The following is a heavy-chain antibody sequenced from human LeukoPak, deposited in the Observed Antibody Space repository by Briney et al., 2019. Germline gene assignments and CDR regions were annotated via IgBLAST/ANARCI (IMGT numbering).Heavy chain of an antibody. D-gene: IGHD1-26*01. J-gene: IGHJ4*02. CDR2: IYTSGST. CDR1: GGSISSGSYY. CDR3: ARSLGASVDY. Sequence: SETLSLTCTVSGGSISSGSYYWSWIRQPAGKGLEWIGRIYTSGSTNYNPSLKSRVTISVDTSKNQFSLKLTSVTAADTAVYYCARSLGASVDYWGQGTLVTVSS. V-gene: IGHV4-61*02.